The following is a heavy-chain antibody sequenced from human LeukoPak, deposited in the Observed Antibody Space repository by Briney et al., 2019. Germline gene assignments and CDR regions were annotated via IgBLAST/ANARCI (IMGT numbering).Heavy chain of an antibody. V-gene: IGHV4-59*01. CDR2: IYYSGST. CDR3: ARVGGIAAYCGGDCSEYFQH. Sequence: PSETLSLTCTVSGGSISSYHWSWIRQPPGKGLEWIGYIYYSGSTNYNPSLKSRVTISVDTSKNQFSLKLSSVTAADTAVYYCARVGGIAAYCGGDCSEYFQHWGQGTLVTVSS. D-gene: IGHD2-21*02. J-gene: IGHJ1*01. CDR1: GGSISSYH.